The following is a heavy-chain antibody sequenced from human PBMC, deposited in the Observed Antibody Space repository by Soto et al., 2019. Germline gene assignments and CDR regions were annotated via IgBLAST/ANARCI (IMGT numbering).Heavy chain of an antibody. D-gene: IGHD7-27*01. J-gene: IGHJ4*02. CDR3: ARGWGRIFDY. V-gene: IGHV4-34*01. CDR1: GGSFSGYY. CDR2: INHSGST. Sequence: QVQLQQWGAGLLKPSENLSLTCAVYGGSFSGYYWNWIRQPPGKGLEWIGEINHSGSTNYNPSLKSRVTLSVDTAKNLFSLKLSSVTAADTAVYYCARGWGRIFDYWGQGTLVTVSS.